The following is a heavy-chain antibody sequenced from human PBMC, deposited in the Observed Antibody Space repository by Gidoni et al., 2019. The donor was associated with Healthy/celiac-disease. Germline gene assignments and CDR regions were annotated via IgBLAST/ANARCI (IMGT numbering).Heavy chain of an antibody. V-gene: IGHV3-23*01. CDR2: ISGSGGRT. J-gene: IGHJ4*02. CDR3: AKLVLGSSWGDY. D-gene: IGHD6-13*01. Sequence: EVQLLESGGGLVQPGGSLRLSCAASGFTFSSYAMSWVRQAPGKGLEWVSAISGSGGRTYYADSVKGRFTISRDNSKNTLYLQMNSLRAEDTAVYYCAKLVLGSSWGDYWGQGTLVTVSS. CDR1: GFTFSSYA.